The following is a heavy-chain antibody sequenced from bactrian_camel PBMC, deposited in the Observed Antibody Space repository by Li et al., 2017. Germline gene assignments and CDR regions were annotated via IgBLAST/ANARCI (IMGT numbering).Heavy chain of an antibody. J-gene: IGHJ6*01. Sequence: VQLVESGRGLVQPGGSLRLSCAASGLLFSNYDMTWVRQAPGKGLEWVSIIGGGGSAYYADSVKGRFTASRDNAKNTLYLQMNNLKTVDTAVYYCATSRMGWRQAEFGYWGQGTQ. CDR3: ATSRMGWRQAEFGY. CDR1: GLLFSNYD. CDR2: IIGGGGSA. V-gene: IGHV3S40*01. D-gene: IGHD1*01.